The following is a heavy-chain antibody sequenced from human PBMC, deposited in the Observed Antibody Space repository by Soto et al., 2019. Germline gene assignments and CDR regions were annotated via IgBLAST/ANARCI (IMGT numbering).Heavy chain of an antibody. J-gene: IGHJ6*02. CDR2: INQDGSEK. CDR1: GFTFRTYW. D-gene: IGHD6-13*01. CDR3: ARDGSTSWYSYYYHGMDV. V-gene: IGHV3-7*05. Sequence: EVQLVESGGGLVQPGGSLRLSCGASGFTFRTYWLSWVRQVPGKGREWVANINQDGSEKNYVDSVKGRFTISRDNAKNSLYLQMSSLRAEDTALYYCARDGSTSWYSYYYHGMDVWGQGTTVTVSS.